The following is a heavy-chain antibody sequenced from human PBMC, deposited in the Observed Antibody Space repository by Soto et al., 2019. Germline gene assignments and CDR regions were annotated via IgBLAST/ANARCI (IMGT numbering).Heavy chain of an antibody. CDR1: GFTFSSYA. CDR3: VGPLSWGVVDY. D-gene: IGHD2-8*01. CDR2: ISGSGGST. J-gene: IGHJ4*02. Sequence: GGSLRLSCAASGFTFSSYAMSWVRQAPGKGLEWVSAISGSGGSTYYADSVKGRFTISRDNSKNTLYLQMNSLRAEDTAVYYCVGPLSWGVVDYWGQGTLVTVSS. V-gene: IGHV3-23*01.